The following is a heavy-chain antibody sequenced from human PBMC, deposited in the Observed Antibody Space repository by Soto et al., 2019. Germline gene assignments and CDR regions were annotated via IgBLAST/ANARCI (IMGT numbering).Heavy chain of an antibody. CDR1: GGSISSGGYY. J-gene: IGHJ4*02. Sequence: SETLSLTCTVSGGSISSGGYYWSWIRQHPGKGLEWIGYIYYSGSTYYNPSLKSRATISVDTSKNQFSLKLSSVTAADTAVYYCARGATMTAFDYWGQGTLVTVSS. CDR2: IYYSGST. CDR3: ARGATMTAFDY. V-gene: IGHV4-31*03. D-gene: IGHD2-21*02.